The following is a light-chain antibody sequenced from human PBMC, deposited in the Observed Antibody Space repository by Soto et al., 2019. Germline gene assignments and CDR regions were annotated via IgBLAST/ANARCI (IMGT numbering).Light chain of an antibody. CDR1: SSNIGTHT. CDR2: SNN. Sequence: QSVLTQPPSASGTPGQRVTISCSGSSSNIGTHTVNWYQQLPGTAPKLVIYSNNQRPSGVPDRFSGSKSGTSASLAISWLRSEDGADYYCATWDDSLNGVFGGGTKLTVL. J-gene: IGLJ2*01. CDR3: ATWDDSLNGV. V-gene: IGLV1-44*01.